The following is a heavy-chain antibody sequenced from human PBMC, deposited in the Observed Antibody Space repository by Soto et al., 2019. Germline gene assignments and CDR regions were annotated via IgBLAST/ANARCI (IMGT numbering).Heavy chain of an antibody. V-gene: IGHV1-18*01. CDR1: GYTFTSYG. CDR2: ISTYNGNT. D-gene: IGHD3-3*01. CDR3: ARDISYACWSWDTHWFDR. Sequence: QVHLVQSRAEVMKSGASVRVSCKATGYTFTSYGVSWVRQAPVQCLVWMGWISTYNGNTKYAQKFKDRVMMTTDTPTSTAYLELRSVGSDDTAVYYCARDISYACWSWDTHWFDRWGQRTLVTLSS. J-gene: IGHJ5*02.